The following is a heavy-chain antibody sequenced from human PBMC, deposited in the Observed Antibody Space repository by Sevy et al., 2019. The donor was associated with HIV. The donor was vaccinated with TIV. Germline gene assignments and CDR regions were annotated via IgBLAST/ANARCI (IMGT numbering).Heavy chain of an antibody. Sequence: GGSLRLSCAASGLTLNTYDMHWVRQAPGKGLEWVAVISDDGRKKYYADSVKGRFTISRDDSRNTLYMQMNSLRPEDTAVYYCAKDGGWYNYAPSDYWGQGTLVTVSS. CDR1: GLTLNTYD. D-gene: IGHD1-1*01. CDR3: AKDGGWYNYAPSDY. V-gene: IGHV3-30*18. CDR2: ISDDGRKK. J-gene: IGHJ4*02.